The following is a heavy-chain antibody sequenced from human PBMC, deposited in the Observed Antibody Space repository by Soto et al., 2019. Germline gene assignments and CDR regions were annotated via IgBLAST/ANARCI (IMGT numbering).Heavy chain of an antibody. D-gene: IGHD2-2*01. J-gene: IGHJ6*02. CDR2: IQNSGNA. CDR3: ARDGTSSYGLDV. V-gene: IGHV4-4*07. Sequence: SETLSLTCSVSGGSTSSYYWSWIRQSAGKGLEWIGRIQNSGNAYYNPSLEGRVTISEDTSKNQFSLKVSSVTAADTAVYYCARDGTSSYGLDVWGQGTTVTVSS. CDR1: GGSTSSYY.